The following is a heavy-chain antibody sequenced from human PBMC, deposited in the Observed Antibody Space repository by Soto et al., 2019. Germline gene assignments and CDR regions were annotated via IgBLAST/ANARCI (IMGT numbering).Heavy chain of an antibody. CDR3: ARDLGKEYCSGGSCVSNWFDP. Sequence: GGSLRLSCAASGFTFSSYSMNWVRQAPGKGLEWVSSISSSSSYIYYADSVKGRFTISRDNAKNSLYLQMNSLRAEDTAVYYSARDLGKEYCSGGSCVSNWFDPWGQGTLVTVSS. CDR1: GFTFSSYS. CDR2: ISSSSSYI. D-gene: IGHD2-15*01. J-gene: IGHJ5*02. V-gene: IGHV3-21*01.